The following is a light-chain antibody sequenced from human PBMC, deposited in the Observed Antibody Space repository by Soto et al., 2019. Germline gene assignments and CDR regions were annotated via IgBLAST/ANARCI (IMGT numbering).Light chain of an antibody. CDR3: ATWDGSLPGEV. CDR1: SSDVGGHDY. J-gene: IGLJ2*01. Sequence: QSALTQPASVSGSPGQSITISCTGTSSDVGGHDYVSWYQQHPGKAPKLIIYDNNKRPSGIPDRFSGSKSGTSGTLDITGLQTGDEADYYCATWDGSLPGEVFGGGTKLTVL. V-gene: IGLV1-51*01. CDR2: DNN.